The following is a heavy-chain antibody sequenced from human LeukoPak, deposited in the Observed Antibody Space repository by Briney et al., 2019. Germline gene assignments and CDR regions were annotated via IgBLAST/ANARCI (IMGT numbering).Heavy chain of an antibody. CDR2: MYYSGST. CDR1: GGSISSHY. CDR3: AKLNYYGSGNFDY. J-gene: IGHJ4*02. D-gene: IGHD3-10*01. V-gene: IGHV4-59*11. Sequence: SETLSLTCTVSGGSISSHYWSWIRQPPGKGLEGIGYMYYSGSTNYNPSLKSRVTISVDTSKIQFSLKLSSVTAADTAVYYCAKLNYYGSGNFDYWGQGTLVTVSS.